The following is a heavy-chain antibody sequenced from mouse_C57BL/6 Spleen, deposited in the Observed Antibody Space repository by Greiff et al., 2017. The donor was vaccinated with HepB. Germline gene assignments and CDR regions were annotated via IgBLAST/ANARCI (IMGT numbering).Heavy chain of an antibody. J-gene: IGHJ2*01. CDR3: ARLPHYYGSSYYFDY. Sequence: EVMLVESGGDLVKPGGSLKLSCAASGFTFSSYGMSWVRQTPDKRLEWVATISSGGSYTYYPDSVKGRFTISRDNAKNTLYLQMSSLKSEDTAMYYCARLPHYYGSSYYFDYWGQGTTLTVSS. CDR2: ISSGGSYT. V-gene: IGHV5-6*01. D-gene: IGHD1-1*01. CDR1: GFTFSSYG.